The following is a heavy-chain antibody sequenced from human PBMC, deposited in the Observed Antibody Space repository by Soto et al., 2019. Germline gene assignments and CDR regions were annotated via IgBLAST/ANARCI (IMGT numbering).Heavy chain of an antibody. D-gene: IGHD6-19*01. J-gene: IGHJ2*01. V-gene: IGHV4-59*01. CDR2: IYYSGST. CDR3: ARVCYSSGWYPHFDL. CDR1: GGSISSYY. Sequence: QVQLQESGPELVKPSETLSLTCTVSGGSISSYYWSWIRLPPGKGLEWIGYIYYSGSTNYNPSLKSRVTISVDTSKNHFSLKLSSVTAAVTAVYYGARVCYSSGWYPHFDLWGRGTLVTVSS.